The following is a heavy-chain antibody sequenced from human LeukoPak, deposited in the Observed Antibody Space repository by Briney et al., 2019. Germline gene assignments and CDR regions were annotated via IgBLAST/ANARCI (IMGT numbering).Heavy chain of an antibody. CDR2: ISGDGSST. V-gene: IGHV3-43*02. J-gene: IGHJ4*02. CDR3: AKDPYYYDSSGYYYPDY. D-gene: IGHD3-22*01. CDR1: GFTFDDYA. Sequence: GGSPRLSCAASGFTFDDYAMHWVRQAPGKGLEWVSLISGDGSSTYYADSVKGRFTISRDNSKNSLYLQMNSLRTEDTALYYCAKDPYYYDSSGYYYPDYWGQGTLVTVSS.